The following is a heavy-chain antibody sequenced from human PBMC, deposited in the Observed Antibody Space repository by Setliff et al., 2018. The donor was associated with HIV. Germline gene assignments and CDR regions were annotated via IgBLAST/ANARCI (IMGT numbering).Heavy chain of an antibody. CDR1: GGSVSTGNYY. J-gene: IGHJ6*04. V-gene: IGHV4-61*01. CDR3: TRRGADSYYPRPLDV. Sequence: PSETLSLTCTVSGGSVSTGNYYWNWIRLPPGKGLEWIGYIFYSGSINYNPSLKSRVTISVDTSKNQFSLRLNSVTAADTAIYYCTRRGADSYYPRPLDVWGKGTTVTVSS. D-gene: IGHD3-10*01. CDR2: IFYSGSI.